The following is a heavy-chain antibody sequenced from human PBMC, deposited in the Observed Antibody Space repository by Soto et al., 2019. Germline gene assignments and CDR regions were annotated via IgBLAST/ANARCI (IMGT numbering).Heavy chain of an antibody. CDR2: TYYSGSV. CDR1: GGSVNRGGYY. J-gene: IGHJ4*02. V-gene: IGHV4-61*08. Sequence: SETLSLTCTVSGGSVNRGGYYWSWIRQPPGKALEWIGYTYYSGSVTYNPSLKSRLTISVDTSKNQFSLKLSSVTAADTAVYYCAIKYSSGWYFDYWGQGTLVTVSS. CDR3: AIKYSSGWYFDY. D-gene: IGHD6-19*01.